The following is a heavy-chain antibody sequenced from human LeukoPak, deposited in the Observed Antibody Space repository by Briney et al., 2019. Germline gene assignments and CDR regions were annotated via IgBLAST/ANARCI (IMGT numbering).Heavy chain of an antibody. CDR2: VSYDGSNK. J-gene: IGHJ1*01. CDR1: GFTFSSYA. Sequence: GGSLRLSCAASGFTFSSYAMHWVRQAPGKGLEWVAVVSYDGSNKYYADSVKGRFTISRDNSKNTLYLQMNSLRVEDTAVYYCARSEVVVTYFQHWGQGTLVTVSS. V-gene: IGHV3-30*04. CDR3: ARSEVVVTYFQH. D-gene: IGHD3-22*01.